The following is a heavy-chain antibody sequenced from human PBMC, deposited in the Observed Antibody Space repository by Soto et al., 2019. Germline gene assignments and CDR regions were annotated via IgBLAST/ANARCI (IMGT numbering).Heavy chain of an antibody. D-gene: IGHD3-22*01. CDR3: ARGALLIYYYDSSGYFDY. CDR2: IYYSGST. Sequence: PSETLSLTCTVSGGSISSGDYYWSWIRQPPGKGLEWIGYIYYSGSTYYNPSLKSRVTIPVDTSKNQFSLKLSSVTAADTAVYYCARGALLIYYYDSSGYFDYWGQGTLVTVSS. J-gene: IGHJ4*02. CDR1: GGSISSGDYY. V-gene: IGHV4-30-4*01.